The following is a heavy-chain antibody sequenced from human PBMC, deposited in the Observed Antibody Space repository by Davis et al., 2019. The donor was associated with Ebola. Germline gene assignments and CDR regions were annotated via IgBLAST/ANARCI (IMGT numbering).Heavy chain of an antibody. J-gene: IGHJ6*02. CDR2: IYYSGST. CDR1: GGSISSYY. V-gene: IGHV4-59*08. CDR3: ARGYCSNTSCLNYYYAMDV. D-gene: IGHD2-2*01. Sequence: SETLSLTCTVSGGSISSYYWSWIRQPPGKGLEWIGYIYYSGSTNYNPSLKSRVTISVDTSKNQFSLKLSSVTAADTAVYYCARGYCSNTSCLNYYYAMDVGGQGTTVTVSS.